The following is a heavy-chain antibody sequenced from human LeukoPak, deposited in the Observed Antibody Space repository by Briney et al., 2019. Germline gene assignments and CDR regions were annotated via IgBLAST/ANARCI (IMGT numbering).Heavy chain of an antibody. CDR3: ARDIAVAGTGNWFDP. CDR2: IYYSGST. Sequence: SETLSLTCTVSGGSISSYYWSWIRQPPGKGLEWIGYIYYSGSTNYNPSLKSRVTISVDTSKNQFSLKLSSVTAADTAVYYCARDIAVAGTGNWFDPWGQGTLVTVSS. D-gene: IGHD6-19*01. CDR1: GGSISSYY. V-gene: IGHV4-59*01. J-gene: IGHJ5*02.